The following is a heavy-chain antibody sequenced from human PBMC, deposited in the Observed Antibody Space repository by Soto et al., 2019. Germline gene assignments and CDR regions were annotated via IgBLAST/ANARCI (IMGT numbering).Heavy chain of an antibody. V-gene: IGHV3-53*01. D-gene: IGHD3-22*01. CDR3: AREGSSGYYLDY. CDR1: GCNVSSNY. J-gene: IGHJ4*02. CDR2: IYSGGST. Sequence: GGSLSLSWSASGCNVSSNYMILVRQAPGKGLEWVSVIYSGGSTYYADSVKGRFTISRDNSKNTLYLQMNSLRAEDTAVYYCAREGSSGYYLDYWGQGTLVPVSS.